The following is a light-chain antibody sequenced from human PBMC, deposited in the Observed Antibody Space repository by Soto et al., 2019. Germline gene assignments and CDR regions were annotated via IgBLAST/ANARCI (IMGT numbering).Light chain of an antibody. V-gene: IGKV3-20*01. J-gene: IGKJ1*01. CDR3: QQYGSSPTT. CDR2: GAS. CDR1: QSVSSSY. Sequence: EIVLTQSPGTLSLSPGERATLSCRASQSVSSSYLAWYQQKPGQAPRLLIYGASSRATGIADRFSGRGSGTDFSDTISRLEPEHLAVYYCQQYGSSPTTFGQGTKVEIK.